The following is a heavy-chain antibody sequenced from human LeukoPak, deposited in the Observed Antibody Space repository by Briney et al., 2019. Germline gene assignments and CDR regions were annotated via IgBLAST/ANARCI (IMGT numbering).Heavy chain of an antibody. CDR1: GFTFSDYY. CDR2: ITDNGNSR. CDR3: XXXXXXXXXXKLGMKWFDP. J-gene: IGHJ5*02. Sequence: GGSLRLSCAASGFTFSDYYMSWIRQTPGKGLEWLAFITDNGNSRKYADSVTGRFTISRDNAKNSVFLQMNSLRAEDSGVYYCXXXXXXXXXXKLGMKWFDPWGQGTRVTVSS. V-gene: IGHV3-11*01. D-gene: IGHD7-27*01.